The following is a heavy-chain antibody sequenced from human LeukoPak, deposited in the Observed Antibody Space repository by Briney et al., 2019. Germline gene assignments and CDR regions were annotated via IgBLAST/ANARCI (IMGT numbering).Heavy chain of an antibody. D-gene: IGHD6-19*01. CDR3: ARGPRLVLGYLFDY. CDR1: GFTFDDYG. V-gene: IGHV3-20*04. J-gene: IGHJ4*02. CDR2: INWNGGST. Sequence: PGGSLRLSCAASGFTFDDYGMCWVRQAPGKGLEWVSGINWNGGSTGYADSVKGRFTISRDNAKNSLYLQMNSLRAEDTALYYCARGPRLVLGYLFDYWGQGTLVTVSS.